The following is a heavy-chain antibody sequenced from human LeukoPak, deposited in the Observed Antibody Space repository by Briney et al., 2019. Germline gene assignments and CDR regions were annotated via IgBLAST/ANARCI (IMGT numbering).Heavy chain of an antibody. V-gene: IGHV3-53*01. J-gene: IGHJ6*03. CDR1: GFTVSSNY. CDR3: ARVRPHPIIDV. Sequence: PGGPLRLSCAASGFTVSSNYMSWVRQAPGKGLEWVSVIYTGVSTYYADSVKGRFAISRDNPKNTLYLQMNSLRAEDTAVYYCARVRPHPIIDVWGKGTTVTVSS. CDR2: IYTGVST. D-gene: IGHD6-6*01.